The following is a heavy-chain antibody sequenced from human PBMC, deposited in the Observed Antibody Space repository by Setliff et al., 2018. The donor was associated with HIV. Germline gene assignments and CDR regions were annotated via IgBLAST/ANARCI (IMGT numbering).Heavy chain of an antibody. CDR2: IYITGDT. J-gene: IGHJ4*02. Sequence: PSETLSLTCSVSGGSINRGTYYWTWIRQSAGKGLEWIGHIYITGDTDYNPSLKSRVTISVDTSKNQFSLTLTSVTATDTAVYYCARHAAGPDGPFDYWGQGTLVTVSS. CDR1: GGSINRGTYY. V-gene: IGHV4-61*09. CDR3: ARHAAGPDGPFDY. D-gene: IGHD2-2*01.